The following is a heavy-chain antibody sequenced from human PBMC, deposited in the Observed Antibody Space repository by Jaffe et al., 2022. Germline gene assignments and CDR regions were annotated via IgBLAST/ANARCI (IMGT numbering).Heavy chain of an antibody. CDR2: IYHSGST. CDR3: ARHSGSYCFDY. Sequence: QVQLQESGPGLVKPPETLSLTCAVSGYSISSGYYWGWIRQPPGKGLEWIGTIYHSGSTYYNPSLKSRVTISVDTSKNQFSLKLSSLTAADTAVYYCARHSGSYCFDYWGQGTLVTVSS. J-gene: IGHJ4*02. D-gene: IGHD1-26*01. CDR1: GYSISSGYY. V-gene: IGHV4-38-2*01.